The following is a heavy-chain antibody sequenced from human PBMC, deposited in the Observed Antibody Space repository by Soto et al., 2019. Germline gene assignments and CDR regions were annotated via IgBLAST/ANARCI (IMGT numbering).Heavy chain of an antibody. CDR1: GYTFTTYD. D-gene: IGHD3-3*01. CDR3: ARERKFDFWRKGLDV. J-gene: IGHJ6*02. V-gene: IGHV1-8*01. Sequence: VASVKVSCKASGYTFTTYDINWVRQAPGQGLEWLGWMDPNSGSIGYAQNFQGRITMTRNISRNTAHMELSSLQSEDTAVYYCARERKFDFWRKGLDVWGQGTTVTVSS. CDR2: MDPNSGSI.